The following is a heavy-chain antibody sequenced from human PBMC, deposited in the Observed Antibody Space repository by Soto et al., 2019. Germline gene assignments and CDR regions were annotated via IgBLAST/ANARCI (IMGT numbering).Heavy chain of an antibody. Sequence: SETLSLTCTVSGGSISSYYWSWIRQPPGKGLEWIGYIYYSGSTNYNPSLKSRVTISVDTSKNQFSPKLSSVTAADTAVYYCARWAKDSSGWLFDYWGQGTLVTVSS. V-gene: IGHV4-59*08. CDR3: ARWAKDSSGWLFDY. J-gene: IGHJ4*02. CDR1: GGSISSYY. D-gene: IGHD6-19*01. CDR2: IYYSGST.